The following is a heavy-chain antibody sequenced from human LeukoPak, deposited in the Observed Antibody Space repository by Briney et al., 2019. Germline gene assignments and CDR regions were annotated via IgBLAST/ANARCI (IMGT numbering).Heavy chain of an antibody. CDR1: GFTFSSYE. CDR3: ARERYYYDSSGYIG. J-gene: IGHJ4*02. D-gene: IGHD3-22*01. V-gene: IGHV3-48*03. Sequence: GGSLRLSCAASGFTFSSYEMNWVRQAPGKGLEWVSYISSSGSTIYYADSVKGRFTISRDNSKNTLYLQMNSLRAEDTAVYYCARERYYYDSSGYIGWGQGTLVTVSS. CDR2: ISSSGSTI.